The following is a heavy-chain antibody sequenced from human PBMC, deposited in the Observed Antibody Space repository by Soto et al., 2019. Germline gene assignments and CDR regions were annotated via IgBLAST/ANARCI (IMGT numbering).Heavy chain of an antibody. D-gene: IGHD5-18*01. V-gene: IGHV3-7*05. J-gene: IGHJ6*02. CDR2: INLDGSEK. Sequence: EVQLVESGGGLVQPGGSLRLSCAASGFTFRTYWLSWVRQVPGKGLEGVANINLDGSEKNYVDSVKGRFTISRDNARNSLYLQMSSLRAEDTDLYYCASGGSTSWYSYDYHGMDVWGQGTTVTVSS. CDR1: GFTFRTYW. CDR3: ASGGSTSWYSYDYHGMDV.